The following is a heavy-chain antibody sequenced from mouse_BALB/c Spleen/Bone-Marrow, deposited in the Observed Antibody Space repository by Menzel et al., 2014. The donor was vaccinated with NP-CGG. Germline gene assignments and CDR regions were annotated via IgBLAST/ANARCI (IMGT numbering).Heavy chain of an antibody. V-gene: IGHV4-1*02. CDR3: ARQGYYGYSDY. CDR1: GFDFSRYW. D-gene: IGHD1-2*01. CDR2: INPDSSTI. J-gene: IGHJ2*01. Sequence: EVKLMESGGGLGQPGGSLKLSCAASGFDFSRYWMSWVRQAPGKGLGWIGEINPDSSTINYTPSLKDKFIISRDNAKNTLYLQMGKVRSEDTALYYCARQGYYGYSDYWGQGTTLTVSS.